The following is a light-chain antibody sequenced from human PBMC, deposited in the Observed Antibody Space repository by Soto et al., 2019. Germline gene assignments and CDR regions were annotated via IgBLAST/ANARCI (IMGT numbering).Light chain of an antibody. V-gene: IGKV3-20*01. J-gene: IGKJ2*01. Sequence: EIVLTQSPGTLSLSPGERATFFCRASQSVSSNFLAWYQQKPGQAPRLLIYNASRRAAGIPDRFSGSGSGTDFTLTISRLEPEDFAVYYCQQYSTSSPRYTFGQGTKLEIK. CDR3: QQYSTSSPRYT. CDR2: NAS. CDR1: QSVSSNF.